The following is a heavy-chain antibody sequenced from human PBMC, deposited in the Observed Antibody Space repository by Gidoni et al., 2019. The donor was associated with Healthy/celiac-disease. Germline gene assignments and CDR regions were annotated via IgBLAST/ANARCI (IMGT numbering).Heavy chain of an antibody. D-gene: IGHD1-7*01. CDR1: GFPFSSYA. CDR2: ISYDGSNK. V-gene: IGHV3-30-3*01. CDR3: ARETNNWNYKTFDY. J-gene: IGHJ4*02. Sequence: QVQLVESGGGVVQPGRSLRLSCAASGFPFSSYAMHWVRQAPGKGLEWVAVISYDGSNKYYADSVKGRFTISRDNSKNTLYLQMNSLRAEDTAVYYCARETNNWNYKTFDYWGQGTLVTVSS.